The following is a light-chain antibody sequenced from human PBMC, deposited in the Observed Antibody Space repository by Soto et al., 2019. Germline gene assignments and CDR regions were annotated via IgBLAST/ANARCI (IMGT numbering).Light chain of an antibody. J-gene: IGLJ3*02. CDR2: EGS. V-gene: IGLV2-23*01. Sequence: QSALTQPASVSGSPGQSITISCTGSSSDVGSYNFVSWYQQYPGKAPKLMIYEGSKRPSGVSNRFSGSKSGNTTSLTISGLKAEDEADYYCCSYAGRSTLVFGGGTKLTVL. CDR3: CSYAGRSTLV. CDR1: SSDVGSYNF.